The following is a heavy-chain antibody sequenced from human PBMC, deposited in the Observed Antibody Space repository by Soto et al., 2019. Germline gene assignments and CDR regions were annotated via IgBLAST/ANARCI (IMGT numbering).Heavy chain of an antibody. V-gene: IGHV4-30-4*02. CDR1: GGSISIDDFY. D-gene: IGHD6-13*01. CDR3: ASSPYYSSWYYGLDV. CDR2: FFYSGST. J-gene: IGHJ6*02. Sequence: PSDTLSLTCTVSGGSISIDDFYWSWILHPPGQGLEWIGYFFYSGSTYYNPSLMSRVSISVDTSKNQFSLKVSSLTAADTAVYYCASSPYYSSWYYGLDVWGQGTTVTVSS.